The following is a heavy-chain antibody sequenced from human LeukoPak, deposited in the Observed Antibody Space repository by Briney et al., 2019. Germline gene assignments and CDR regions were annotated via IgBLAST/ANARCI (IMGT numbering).Heavy chain of an antibody. CDR1: GYFIRSGFY. D-gene: IGHD3-9*01. CDR2: FYHSGST. J-gene: IGHJ3*02. CDR3: ARDVLRYFDQGAFDI. V-gene: IGHV4-38-2*02. Sequence: SETLSLTCTVSGYFIRSGFYWGWIRQPPGKGLEWIGSFYHSGSTYYNPSLESRVTTSLDTSKNQLSLKLTSVTAADTAVYYCARDVLRYFDQGAFDIWGQGTMVTVSS.